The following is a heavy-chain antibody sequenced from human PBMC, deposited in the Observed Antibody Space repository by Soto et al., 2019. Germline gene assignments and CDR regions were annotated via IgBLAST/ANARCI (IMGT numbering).Heavy chain of an antibody. J-gene: IGHJ3*01. Sequence: QVHLTQSGAEVKKPGSSVKVSCKAAGGTFNTYTLFWVRQAPGHGLEWMGRIIPMLTVTNSAQKFQDRLTLTADKSTGTAFMALTSLRSDDTAVYYCSIGSWSAETFDVWGQGTMVTVSS. D-gene: IGHD2-2*01. CDR2: IIPMLTVT. V-gene: IGHV1-69*02. CDR3: SIGSWSAETFDV. CDR1: GGTFNTYT.